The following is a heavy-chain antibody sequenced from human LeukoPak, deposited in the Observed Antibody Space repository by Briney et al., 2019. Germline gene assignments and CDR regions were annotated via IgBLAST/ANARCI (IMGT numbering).Heavy chain of an antibody. CDR3: ASSPDYGDYGDFDY. D-gene: IGHD4-17*01. V-gene: IGHV1-69*04. Sequence: SVKVSCKASGGTFSSYAISWVRQAPGQGLEWMGRIIPILGIANYAQKFQGRVTITADKSTSTAYMELSSLRSEDTAVYYCASSPDYGDYGDFDYWGQGTLVTVSS. CDR1: GGTFSSYA. CDR2: IIPILGIA. J-gene: IGHJ4*02.